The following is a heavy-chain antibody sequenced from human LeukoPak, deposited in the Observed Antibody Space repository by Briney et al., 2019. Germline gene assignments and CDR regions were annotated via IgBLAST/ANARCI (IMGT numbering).Heavy chain of an antibody. J-gene: IGHJ4*02. CDR2: IYTSGST. Sequence: SETLPLTCTVSGGSISSYYWSWIRQPAGKGLEWIGRIYTSGSTNYNPSLKSRVTMSVDTSKNQFSLKLSSVTAADTAVYYCARDEKRGYSYGYIDYWGQGTLVTVSS. CDR3: ARDEKRGYSYGYIDY. V-gene: IGHV4-4*07. CDR1: GGSISSYY. D-gene: IGHD5-18*01.